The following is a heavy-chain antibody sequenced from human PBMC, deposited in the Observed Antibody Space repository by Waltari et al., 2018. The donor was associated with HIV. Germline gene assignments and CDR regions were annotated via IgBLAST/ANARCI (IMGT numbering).Heavy chain of an antibody. CDR3: STSRQNNSYASDYGAYLLAS. V-gene: IGHV1-69*12. CDR1: GGTFNRYS. J-gene: IGHJ4*02. D-gene: IGHD4-17*01. CDR2: VIPVFGTL. Sequence: QVQLVQSGAEVKRPGSSVKVSCQASGGTFNRYSVSWVPQAPGQGLEWMGGVIPVFGTLNYAQKFKDRLTLIADEAKGTAYMELTNLRSEDTALYYCSTSRQNNSYASDYGAYLLASWGQGTLVTVSS.